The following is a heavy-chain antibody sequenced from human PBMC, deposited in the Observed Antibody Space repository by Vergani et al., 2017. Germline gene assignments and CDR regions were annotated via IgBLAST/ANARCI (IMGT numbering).Heavy chain of an antibody. CDR1: GYTFTSYD. J-gene: IGHJ6*03. D-gene: IGHD6-13*01. CDR3: ARAVYSSSWYLRGYYYYYMDV. Sequence: QVQLVQSGAEVKKPGASVKVSCKASGYTFTSYDINWVRQATGQGLEWMGWMNPNSGNTGYAQKFQGRVTMTRNTSISTAYMELSSLRSEDTAVYYCARAVYSSSWYLRGYYYYYMDVWGKGTTVTVSS. CDR2: MNPNSGNT. V-gene: IGHV1-8*02.